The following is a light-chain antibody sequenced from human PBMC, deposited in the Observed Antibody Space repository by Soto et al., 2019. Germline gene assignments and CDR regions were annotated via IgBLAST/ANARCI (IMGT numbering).Light chain of an antibody. CDR2: DVS. CDR3: SSYTSSPSYV. Sequence: QSVLTQPASVSGSPGQSITISCTGTSSDVGGYNYVSWYQLHPGKAPKLMIYDVSNRPSGVSNRFSGSKSGNAASLTISGLQAEDEADYYCSSYTSSPSYVFGTGTKVTVL. J-gene: IGLJ1*01. CDR1: SSDVGGYNY. V-gene: IGLV2-14*01.